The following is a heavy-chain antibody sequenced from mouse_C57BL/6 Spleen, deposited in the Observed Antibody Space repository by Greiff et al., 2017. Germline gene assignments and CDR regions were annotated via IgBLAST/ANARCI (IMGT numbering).Heavy chain of an antibody. CDR1: GYTFTTYP. D-gene: IGHD2-5*01. V-gene: IGHV1-47*01. CDR3: ARKAYYSKAWFAY. Sequence: QVQLQQSGPELVKPGASVKMSCKASGYTFTTYPIEWMKQNHGTSLEWIGNFHPYNDDNKYNEKFKGKATLTVEKYSSTVYLELSRLTSDDAAVYYCARKAYYSKAWFAYWGQGTLVTVSA. CDR2: FHPYNDDN. J-gene: IGHJ3*01.